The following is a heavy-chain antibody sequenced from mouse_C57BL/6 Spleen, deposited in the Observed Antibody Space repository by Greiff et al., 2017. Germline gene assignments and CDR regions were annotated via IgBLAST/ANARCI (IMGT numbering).Heavy chain of an antibody. D-gene: IGHD2-12*01. CDR1: GYTFTSYW. CDR2: IDPSDSYT. Sequence: VQLQQSGAELVKPGASVKLSCKASGYTFTSYWMQWVKQRPGQGLEWIGEIDPSDSYTNYNQKFKGKATLTVDTSSSTAYMQLSSLTSEDSAVYDCARLDSRNYAMDYWGQGTSVTVSS. V-gene: IGHV1-50*01. J-gene: IGHJ4*01. CDR3: ARLDSRNYAMDY.